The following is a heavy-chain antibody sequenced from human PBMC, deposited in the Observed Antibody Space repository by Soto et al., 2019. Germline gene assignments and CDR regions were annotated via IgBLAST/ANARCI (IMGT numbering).Heavy chain of an antibody. J-gene: IGHJ4*02. D-gene: IGHD1-26*01. CDR1: GFTFSSYG. V-gene: IGHV3-33*01. CDR2: IWYDGSNK. CDR3: ARDQGVGAKDY. Sequence: QVQLVEAGGGVVQPGRSLRLSCAASGFTFSSYGMHWVRQAPGKGLEWVAVIWYDGSNKYYADSVKGRFTISRDNSKNTLYLQMNSLRAEDTAVYYCARDQGVGAKDYWGQGTLVTVSS.